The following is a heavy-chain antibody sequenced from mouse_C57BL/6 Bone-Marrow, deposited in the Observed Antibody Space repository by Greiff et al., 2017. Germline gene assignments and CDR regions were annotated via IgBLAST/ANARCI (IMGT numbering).Heavy chain of an antibody. V-gene: IGHV1-82*01. Sequence: QVQLQQSGPELVKPGASVKISCKASGYAFSSSWMNWVKQRPGKGLEWIGRIYPGDGDTNYNGKFKGKATLTVDKSSSTAYMQLSSLTSEDSAVYFCAPEAYGSYWGQGTTLTVSS. D-gene: IGHD1-1*01. J-gene: IGHJ2*01. CDR3: APEAYGSY. CDR2: IYPGDGDT. CDR1: GYAFSSSW.